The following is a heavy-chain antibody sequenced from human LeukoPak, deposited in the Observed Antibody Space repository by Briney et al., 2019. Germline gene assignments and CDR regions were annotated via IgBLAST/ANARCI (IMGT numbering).Heavy chain of an antibody. Sequence: SVKVSCKASGGTFSSYAISWVRQAPGQGLEWMGRIIPIFGTANYAQKCQGRVTITADESTSTAYMELSSLRSEDTAVYYCARSGRTVEMAYYFDYWGQGTLVTVSS. CDR1: GGTFSSYA. CDR2: IIPIFGTA. V-gene: IGHV1-69*13. J-gene: IGHJ4*02. D-gene: IGHD5-24*01. CDR3: ARSGRTVEMAYYFDY.